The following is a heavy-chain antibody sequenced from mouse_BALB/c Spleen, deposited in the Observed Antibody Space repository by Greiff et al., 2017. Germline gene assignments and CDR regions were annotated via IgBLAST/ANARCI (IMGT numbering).Heavy chain of an antibody. CDR2: ISSGGGST. CDR1: GFAFSSYA. V-gene: IGHV5-12-1*01. CDR3: ARRYGYAMDY. J-gene: IGHJ4*01. D-gene: IGHD1-1*02. Sequence: EVQRVESGGGLVKPGGSLKLSCAASGFAFSSYAMSWVRQTPEKRLEWVAYISSGGGSTYYPDTVKGRFTISRDNAKNTLYLQMSSLKSEDTAMYYCARRYGYAMDYWGQGTSVTVSS.